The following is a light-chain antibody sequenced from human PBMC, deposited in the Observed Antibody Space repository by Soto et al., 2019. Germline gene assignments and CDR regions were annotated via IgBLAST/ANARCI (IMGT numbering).Light chain of an antibody. CDR1: QSISSW. CDR2: KAS. J-gene: IGKJ2*01. V-gene: IGKV1-5*03. Sequence: DIQMTQSPSTLSASVGDRVTITCRASQSISSWLAWYQQKPGKAPKLLIYKASILETGVPSRFSGSGSGTEFTLTISSLQPDDFATYYCQQYYSYSYTFGQGTNLEIK. CDR3: QQYYSYSYT.